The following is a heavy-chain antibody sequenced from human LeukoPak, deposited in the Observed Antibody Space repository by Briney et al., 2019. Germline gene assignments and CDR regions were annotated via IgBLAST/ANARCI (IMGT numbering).Heavy chain of an antibody. J-gene: IGHJ4*02. V-gene: IGHV3-23*01. CDR2: ISGSGGGT. Sequence: GGSLRLSCAASGFTFSSYAMSWARQAPGKGLEWVSAISGSGGGTYYADSVKGRFTISRDNSKNTLYLQMNSLRAEDTAVYYCAKVGAGVGYCSSTSCSPDYWGQGTLVTVSS. D-gene: IGHD2-2*01. CDR1: GFTFSSYA. CDR3: AKVGAGVGYCSSTSCSPDY.